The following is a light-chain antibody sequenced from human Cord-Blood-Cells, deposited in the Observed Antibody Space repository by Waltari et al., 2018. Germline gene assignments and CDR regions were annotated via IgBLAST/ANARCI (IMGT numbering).Light chain of an antibody. J-gene: IGLJ2*01. Sequence: QSALTQPRSVSGSPGQSVTISCTGTSSDVGGYNYVSWYQQHPGKAPKLLFYDVSNRPSGVPDCFSGSKSGNTASRTISGLQAEDVADYYCCSYAGSYTVVFGGGTKLTVL. CDR2: DVS. CDR1: SSDVGGYNY. V-gene: IGLV2-11*01. CDR3: CSYAGSYTVV.